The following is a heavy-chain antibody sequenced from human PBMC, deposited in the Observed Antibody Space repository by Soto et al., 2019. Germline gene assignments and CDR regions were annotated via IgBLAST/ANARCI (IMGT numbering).Heavy chain of an antibody. CDR1: GFTFSSYA. Sequence: GGSLRLSCAASGFTFSSYAMSWVRQAPGKGLEWVSAISGSGGGTYYADSVKGRFTISRDNSKNTLYLQMNSLRAEDTAVYYCTYSTNRYYYYGMDVWGQGTTVTVSS. CDR3: TYSTNRYYYYGMDV. V-gene: IGHV3-23*01. CDR2: ISGSGGGT. D-gene: IGHD6-13*01. J-gene: IGHJ6*02.